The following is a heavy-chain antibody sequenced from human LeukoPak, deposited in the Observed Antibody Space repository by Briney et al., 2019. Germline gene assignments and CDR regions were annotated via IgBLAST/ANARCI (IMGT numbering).Heavy chain of an antibody. CDR2: IKQDGSEK. Sequence: GGSLRLSCAASGFTFSSYWMSWVRQAPGRGLEWVANIKQDGSEKYYVDSVKDRFTISRDNAKNSLYLQMNSLRAEDTAVYYCAGDRLRGEFDYWGLGTLVTVSS. D-gene: IGHD3-16*01. CDR3: AGDRLRGEFDY. V-gene: IGHV3-7*01. J-gene: IGHJ4*02. CDR1: GFTFSSYW.